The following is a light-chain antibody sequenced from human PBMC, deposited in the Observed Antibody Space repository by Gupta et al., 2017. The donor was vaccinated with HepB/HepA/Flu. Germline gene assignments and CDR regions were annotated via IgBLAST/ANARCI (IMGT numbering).Light chain of an antibody. V-gene: IGLV1-44*01. CDR1: SSNIGCNT. CDR2: SNN. J-gene: IGLJ2*01. CDR3: AAWDDSRNGVV. Sequence: QSVLTQPPSASGTPGQRVTISCSGSSSNIGCNTVNWYQQLPGTAPKLLIYSNNQRPSGVPDRFSGSKSGTSASLAISGLQSEDEADYYCAAWDDSRNGVVFGGGTKLTVL.